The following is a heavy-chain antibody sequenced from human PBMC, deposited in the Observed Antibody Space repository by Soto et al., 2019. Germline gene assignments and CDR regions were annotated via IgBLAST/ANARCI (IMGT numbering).Heavy chain of an antibody. CDR3: AKDRAGSSSWYYFDY. CDR1: GFTFSNYA. V-gene: IGHV3-23*01. D-gene: IGHD6-13*01. Sequence: EVQLLESGGGLVQPGGSLRLSCASSGFTFSNYAMNWVRQAPGKGLEWVSTVSGSGSITYYADSVKGRFTISRDNSKNTLYLQMNSLRAEDTALYYCAKDRAGSSSWYYFDYWGQGTRVTVSS. CDR2: VSGSGSIT. J-gene: IGHJ4*02.